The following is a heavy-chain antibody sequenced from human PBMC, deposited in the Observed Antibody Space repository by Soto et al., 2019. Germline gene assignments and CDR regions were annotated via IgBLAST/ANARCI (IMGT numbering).Heavy chain of an antibody. CDR2: IIPILGIV. CDR3: ARDVPYGERLYDAFDI. D-gene: IGHD3-10*01. Sequence: SVKVSCKTSGGTFSSYTISWVRQAPGQGLEWIGRIIPILGIVKYAQRFQGRVTITADKSTSTAYMELRSLRSDDTAVYYCARDVPYGERLYDAFDIWGQGTMVTVSS. V-gene: IGHV1-69*04. CDR1: GGTFSSYT. J-gene: IGHJ3*02.